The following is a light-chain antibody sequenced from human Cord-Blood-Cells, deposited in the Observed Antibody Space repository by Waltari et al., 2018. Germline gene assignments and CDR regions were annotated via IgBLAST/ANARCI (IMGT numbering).Light chain of an antibody. CDR2: DAS. V-gene: IGKV3-11*01. CDR1: QSVSSY. J-gene: IGKJ3*01. CDR3: QQRSNCQFT. Sequence: EIVLTQSPATLSLSPGERATLSCRASQSVSSYLAWYQPKPGQAPRLLIYDASNRATGIPARFSGSGSGTDFTLTISSLEPEDFAVYYCQQRSNCQFTFGPGTKVDIK.